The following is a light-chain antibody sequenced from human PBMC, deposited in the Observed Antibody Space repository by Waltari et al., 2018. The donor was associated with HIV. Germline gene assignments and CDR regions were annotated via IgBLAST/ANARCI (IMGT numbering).Light chain of an antibody. Sequence: QSFLTQPPSASGTPGQTVTISCSRRSSNIENENVNWYQQHPAMTPKLLIYKNFLRPSGVPDRFAASKSGTSASLTISGLRSADEADYYCVGWDSSLSAYVFGAGTKVAVL. CDR3: VGWDSSLSAYV. CDR2: KNF. J-gene: IGLJ1*01. V-gene: IGLV1-47*01. CDR1: SSNIENEN.